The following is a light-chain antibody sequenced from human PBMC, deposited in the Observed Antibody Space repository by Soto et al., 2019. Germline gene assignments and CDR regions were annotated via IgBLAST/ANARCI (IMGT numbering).Light chain of an antibody. CDR2: AAS. J-gene: IGKJ5*01. CDR1: QDVSTW. Sequence: DIQMTQSPSSVSASVGDTVTITCRASQDVSTWLAWYQQRPGKAPNLLIYAASSLQIGVPSRFSGSGSGTDFTLTIAGLQPEDFATYYYQQGLSFPITFGQGTRLDIK. CDR3: QQGLSFPIT. V-gene: IGKV1-12*01.